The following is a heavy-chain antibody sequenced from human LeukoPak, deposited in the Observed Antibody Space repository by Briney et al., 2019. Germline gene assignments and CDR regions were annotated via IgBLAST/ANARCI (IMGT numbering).Heavy chain of an antibody. CDR1: GFTFSSYA. J-gene: IGHJ3*02. CDR3: AKDWGGGPGRVFDI. Sequence: GGSLRLSCAASGFTFSSYAMSWVRQAPGKGLEWVAKTTQGGNGNYYVDAVEGRFAISRDNAKKSLYLQMNSLRAEDTAVYYCAKDWGGGPGRVFDIWGQGTMVIVAA. CDR2: TTQGGNGN. D-gene: IGHD3-16*01. V-gene: IGHV3-7*01.